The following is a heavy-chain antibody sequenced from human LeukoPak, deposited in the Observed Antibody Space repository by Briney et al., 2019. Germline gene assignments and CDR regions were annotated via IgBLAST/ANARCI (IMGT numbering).Heavy chain of an antibody. CDR1: GGSISSGSYY. D-gene: IGHD3-16*01. V-gene: IGHV4-61*02. Sequence: PSETLSLTCTVSGGSISSGSYYWSWIRQPAGKGLEWIGRIYTSGSTNYNPSLKSRVTISVDTSKNQFSLKLSSVTAADTAVYYCARGGGAGYYYDYMDVWGKGTTVTISS. J-gene: IGHJ6*03. CDR2: IYTSGST. CDR3: ARGGGAGYYYDYMDV.